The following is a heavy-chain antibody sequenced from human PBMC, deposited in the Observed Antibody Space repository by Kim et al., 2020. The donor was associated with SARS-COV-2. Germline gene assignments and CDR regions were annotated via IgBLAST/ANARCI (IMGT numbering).Heavy chain of an antibody. CDR1: GYMFTDYY. J-gene: IGHJ4*01. D-gene: IGHD3-22*01. Sequence: ASVKVSCKASGYMFTDYYIHWVRQAPGQGLEWMGRLNPKSGGTHYSRRFQGRITLTRDTYTTTYMELSRLTSDDTAIYYCARANFPNDDNVYWG. CDR3: ARANFPNDDNVY. V-gene: IGHV1-2*06. CDR2: LNPKSGGT.